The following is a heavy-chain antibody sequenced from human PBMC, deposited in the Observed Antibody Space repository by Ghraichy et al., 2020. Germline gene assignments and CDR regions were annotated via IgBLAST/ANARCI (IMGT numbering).Heavy chain of an antibody. CDR3: ARRGRGYSLYYYGLDV. CDR2: VSYTGNT. J-gene: IGHJ6*02. D-gene: IGHD5-18*01. CDR1: GGSIRSQF. V-gene: IGHV4-59*08. Sequence: SETLSLICTVSGGSIRSQFWTLIRKPPGKGLEWIGYVSYTGNTNYNPSLKSRVTISVDTSKNQFSLSLTSVTAADTAVYYCARRGRGYSLYYYGLDVWGQGTTVTVSS.